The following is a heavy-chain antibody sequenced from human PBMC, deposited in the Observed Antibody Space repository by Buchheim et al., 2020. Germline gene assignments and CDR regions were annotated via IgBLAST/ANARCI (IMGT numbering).Heavy chain of an antibody. CDR3: AKVGSSAYFFES. CDR2: INGRGDNT. J-gene: IGHJ4*02. V-gene: IGHV3-23*01. CDR1: GFTFTSYL. Sequence: EVGLLESGGSLAQPGGSLILSCAASGFTFTSYLMMWVRQGPGKGLECVSTINGRGDNTYYADSVKGRFIISRDTSSDPIYLRMDSLRVEDTAIYYCAKVGSSAYFFESWGRGTL.